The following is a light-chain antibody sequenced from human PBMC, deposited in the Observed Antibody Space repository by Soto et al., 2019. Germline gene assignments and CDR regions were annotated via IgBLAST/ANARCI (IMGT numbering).Light chain of an antibody. CDR3: CSYAGITTYYV. CDR1: SSDVGNYNL. V-gene: IGLV2-23*01. J-gene: IGLJ1*01. CDR2: GGT. Sequence: QSALTQPASVSGSPGQSITISCTGTSSDVGNYNLVSWYQQHPGEAPKLMIYGGTKRPSGVSNRFSGSKSGNTASLTISGLQAEDEADYYCCSYAGITTYYVFGTGTKLTVL.